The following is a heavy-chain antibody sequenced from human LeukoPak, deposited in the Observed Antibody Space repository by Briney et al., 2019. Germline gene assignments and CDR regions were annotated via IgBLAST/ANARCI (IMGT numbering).Heavy chain of an antibody. CDR2: IVGSGVTT. CDR1: GFTFSNYG. D-gene: IGHD3-10*01. Sequence: GGSLRLSCVASGFTFSNYGMNWVRQAPGKGLEWVSGIVGSGVTTYYADSVKGRFTISRDNSKNTLYLHMNGLRVEDTAVYYCAKADYGSGSHSSYWGQGTLVTVSS. V-gene: IGHV3-23*01. CDR3: AKADYGSGSHSSY. J-gene: IGHJ4*02.